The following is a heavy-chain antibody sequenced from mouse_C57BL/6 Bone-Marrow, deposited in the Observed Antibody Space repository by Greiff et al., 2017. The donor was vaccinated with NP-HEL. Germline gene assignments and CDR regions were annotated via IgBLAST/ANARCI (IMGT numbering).Heavy chain of an antibody. CDR3: AITGPFDY. CDR2: IYPNYGTT. D-gene: IGHD4-1*01. CDR1: GYSFTDYN. J-gene: IGHJ2*01. V-gene: IGHV1-39*01. Sequence: VHVKQSGPELVKPGASVKISCKASGYSFTDYNMNWVKQSHGKSLEWIGVIYPNYGTTSYNQKFKGKATLTVDQSSSTAYMQLNSLTSEDSAVYYCAITGPFDYWGQGTTLTVSS.